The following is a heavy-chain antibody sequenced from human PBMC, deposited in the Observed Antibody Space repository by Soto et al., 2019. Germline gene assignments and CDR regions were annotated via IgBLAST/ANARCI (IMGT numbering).Heavy chain of an antibody. J-gene: IGHJ6*02. D-gene: IGHD1-1*01. Sequence: PGGSLRLSCIASGFTFGTYAIHWVRQAPGKGLQWVALISYEGSNTYYADSVRGRFTISRDNSKNTVYLQMNSLRPEDAGVYYCARVTPGNNLYYFSGLDVWGQGTSVTVSS. CDR3: ARVTPGNNLYYFSGLDV. CDR1: GFTFGTYA. V-gene: IGHV3-30-3*01. CDR2: ISYEGSNT.